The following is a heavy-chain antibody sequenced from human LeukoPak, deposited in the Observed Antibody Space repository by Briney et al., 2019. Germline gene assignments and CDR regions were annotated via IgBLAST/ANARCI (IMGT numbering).Heavy chain of an antibody. CDR1: GGSISSSSYF. Sequence: PSETPSLTCTLSGGSISSSSYFWGWIRQPPGKGLEWIGSIYYSGSTYYNPSLKSRVTISVDTSKNQFSLKLSSVTAADTAVYYCARTYYYDSSGYYYFDYWGQGTLVTVSS. J-gene: IGHJ4*02. CDR2: IYYSGST. V-gene: IGHV4-39*01. D-gene: IGHD3-22*01. CDR3: ARTYYYDSSGYYYFDY.